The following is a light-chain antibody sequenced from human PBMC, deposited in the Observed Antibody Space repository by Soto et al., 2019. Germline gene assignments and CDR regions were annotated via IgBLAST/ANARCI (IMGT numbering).Light chain of an antibody. J-gene: IGKJ1*01. CDR1: QAIRTE. V-gene: IGKV1-6*01. CDR2: GTS. CDR3: LQDYSSPRT. Sequence: AIQMTQSPSSLSASVGDRVIITCRASQAIRTELGWYQQRPGKAPKLLIYGTSNLQSRVPSRFSGSGSGTHFTLTINGFQPEDFATYYCLQDYSSPRTFGQGTKV.